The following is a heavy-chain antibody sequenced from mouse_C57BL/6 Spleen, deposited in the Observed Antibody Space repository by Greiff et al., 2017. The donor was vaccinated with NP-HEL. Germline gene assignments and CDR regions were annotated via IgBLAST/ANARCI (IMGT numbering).Heavy chain of an antibody. CDR1: GFTFSAFY. V-gene: IGHV7-1*01. CDR2: SRNKANDYTT. Sequence: EVQVVESGGGLVQSGRSLRLSCATSGFTFSAFYMEWVRQAPGKGLEWIAASRNKANDYTTEYSASVKGRFIVSRDTSHSILYLQRNALRAEATASYYCARDNHDYDGRFAYWGQGTLVTVSA. CDR3: ARDNHDYDGRFAY. D-gene: IGHD2-4*01. J-gene: IGHJ3*01.